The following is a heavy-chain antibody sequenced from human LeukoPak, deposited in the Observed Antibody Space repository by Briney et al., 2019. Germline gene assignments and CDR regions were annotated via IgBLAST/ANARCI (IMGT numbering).Heavy chain of an antibody. J-gene: IGHJ3*02. CDR1: GGSISSSSYY. V-gene: IGHV4-39*01. D-gene: IGHD7-27*01. Sequence: PAETLSLTCTVSGGSISSSSYYWGWIRQPPVKGLEWIGSIYYSGSTYYNPSLKSRVTISVDTSKNQFSLKLSSVTAADTAVYYCARLGDWGSNAFDIWGQGTMVTVSS. CDR2: IYYSGST. CDR3: ARLGDWGSNAFDI.